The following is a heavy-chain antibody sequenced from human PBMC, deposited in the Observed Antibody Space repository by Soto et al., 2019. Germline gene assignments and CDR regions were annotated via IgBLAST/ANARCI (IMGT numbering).Heavy chain of an antibody. J-gene: IGHJ4*02. D-gene: IGHD4-4*01. CDR2: INPLSGGT. CDR3: ALIEMTTIA. Sequence: ASVKVSCKASGYTFTGHFLHWVRQAPGQGLEWMGWINPLSGGTKFARKFQDRVTLTRDTSINTAYMELTRLTSDDTAIYYCALIEMTTIAWGQGTLVTVSS. V-gene: IGHV1-2*02. CDR1: GYTFTGHF.